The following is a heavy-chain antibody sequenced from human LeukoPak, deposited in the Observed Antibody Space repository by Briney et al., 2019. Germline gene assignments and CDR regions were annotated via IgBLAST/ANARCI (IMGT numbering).Heavy chain of an antibody. CDR2: VQHIGGET. V-gene: IGHV3-7*01. Sequence: PGGSLRLSCAGSGFTFSNSWMGWVRQAPGKGLEWVANVQHIGGETYYIDSVKGRFTISRDNSKNTLYLQMNSLRAEDTAVCYCASGDELGYCTNGVCYPLDYWGQGTLVTVSS. J-gene: IGHJ4*02. CDR3: ASGDELGYCTNGVCYPLDY. D-gene: IGHD2-8*01. CDR1: GFTFSNSW.